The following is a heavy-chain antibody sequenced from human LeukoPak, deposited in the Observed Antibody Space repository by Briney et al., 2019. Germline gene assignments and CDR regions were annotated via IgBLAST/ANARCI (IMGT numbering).Heavy chain of an antibody. V-gene: IGHV4-4*02. Sequence: SETLSLTCAVSGGSISSSNWWSWVRQPPGKGLEWSGEIYHSGSTNYNPSLKSRVTLSVDTSKNQFSLKLSSVTAADTAVYYCARSRGWLQSHPLGYWGQGTLVTVSS. CDR2: IYHSGST. J-gene: IGHJ4*02. CDR1: GGSISSSNW. CDR3: ARSRGWLQSHPLGY. D-gene: IGHD5-24*01.